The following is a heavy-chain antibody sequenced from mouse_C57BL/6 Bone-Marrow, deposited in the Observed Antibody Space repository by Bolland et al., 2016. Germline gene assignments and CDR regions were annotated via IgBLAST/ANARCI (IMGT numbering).Heavy chain of an antibody. D-gene: IGHD1-1*01. V-gene: IGHV1-81*01. Sequence: SGNTYYNEKFKGNATLTADKSSSTAYMELRSLTSEDSAVYFCATITTVVAMDYWGQGTLV. CDR3: ATITTVVAMDY. J-gene: IGHJ3*01. CDR2: SGNT.